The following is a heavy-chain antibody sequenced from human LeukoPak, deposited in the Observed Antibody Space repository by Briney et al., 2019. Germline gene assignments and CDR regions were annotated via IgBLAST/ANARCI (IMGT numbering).Heavy chain of an antibody. V-gene: IGHV3-23*01. D-gene: IGHD3-22*01. CDR3: ATPPRIYYYDSSGYYSN. CDR1: GFTFSSYA. CDR2: ISGSGGST. J-gene: IGHJ4*02. Sequence: GGSLRLSCAASGFTFSSYAMGWVRQAPGKGLEWVSAISGSGGSTYYADSVKGRFTISRDNSKNTLYLQMNSLRAEDTAVYYCATPPRIYYYDSSGYYSNWGQGTLVTVSS.